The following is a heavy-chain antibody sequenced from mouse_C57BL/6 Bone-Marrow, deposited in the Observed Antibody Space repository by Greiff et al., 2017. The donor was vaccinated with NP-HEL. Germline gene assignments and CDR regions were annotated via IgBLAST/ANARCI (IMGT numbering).Heavy chain of an antibody. D-gene: IGHD2-3*01. Sequence: QVQLQQPGAELVKPGASVKLSCKASGYTFTSYWMHWVKQRPGQGLEWIGMIHPNSGSTNYNETFKSKATLTVDKSSSTAYMQLSSLTSEDSAVYYCARGGWLSAWFAYWGQGTLVTVSA. CDR3: ARGGWLSAWFAY. V-gene: IGHV1-64*01. J-gene: IGHJ3*01. CDR1: GYTFTSYW. CDR2: IHPNSGST.